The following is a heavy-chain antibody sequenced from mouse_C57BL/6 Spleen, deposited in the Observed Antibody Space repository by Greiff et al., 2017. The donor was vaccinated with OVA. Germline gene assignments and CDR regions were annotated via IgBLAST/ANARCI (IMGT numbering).Heavy chain of an antibody. Sequence: QVQLQQPGAELVMPGASVKLSCKASGYTFTSYWMHWVKQRPGQGLEWIGEIDPSDSYTNYNQKFKGKSTLTVDKSSSTAYMQLSSLTSEDSSVYYCARDYYGSSNPHYFDYWGQGTTLTVSS. D-gene: IGHD1-1*01. J-gene: IGHJ2*01. V-gene: IGHV1-69*01. CDR3: ARDYYGSSNPHYFDY. CDR2: IDPSDSYT. CDR1: GYTFTSYW.